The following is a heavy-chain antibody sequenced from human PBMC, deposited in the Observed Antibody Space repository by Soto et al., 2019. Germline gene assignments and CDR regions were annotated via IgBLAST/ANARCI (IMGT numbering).Heavy chain of an antibody. CDR3: ARRKGTTNSGGWTFDY. D-gene: IGHD1-7*01. J-gene: IGHJ4*02. Sequence: QVQLVQSGAEVKKPGSSVKVSCQASGGTFRSYAISWVRQAPGQGLEWMGGIIPIFGTANYAQKFQGRVTITADKSTRTAYMELSSLRSEDTAVYYCARRKGTTNSGGWTFDYWGQGTLVTVSS. CDR2: IIPIFGTA. V-gene: IGHV1-69*06. CDR1: GGTFRSYA.